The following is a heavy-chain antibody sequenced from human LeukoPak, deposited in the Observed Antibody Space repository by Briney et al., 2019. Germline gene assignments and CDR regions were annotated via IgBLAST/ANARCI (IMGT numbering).Heavy chain of an antibody. CDR1: GDSVSSNSAT. D-gene: IGHD6-13*01. Sequence: SQTLSLTCAISGDSVSSNSATWNWIRPSPSRDLEWLGRTYYRSKWSNDYAVSVRSRITINPDTSKNQFSLQLISVTPEDTAVYFCARNLAAAATFDYWGQGTLVTVSS. J-gene: IGHJ4*02. CDR3: ARNLAAAATFDY. V-gene: IGHV6-1*01. CDR2: TYYRSKWSN.